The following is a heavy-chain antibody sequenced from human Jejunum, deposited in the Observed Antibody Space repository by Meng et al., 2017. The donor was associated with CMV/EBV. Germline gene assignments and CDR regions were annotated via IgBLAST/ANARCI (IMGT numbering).Heavy chain of an antibody. CDR1: GFSFSSSG. D-gene: IGHD3-10*01. CDR3: VRNTAPYGGFFDY. Sequence: CAASGFSFSSSGMSWVRQAPGKGLEWVSSISNGGGNTNFADPVKGRFTISRDNSKNTVYLQMSSLRAEDTAVYYCVRNTAPYGGFFDYWGQGALVTVSS. CDR2: ISNGGGNT. J-gene: IGHJ4*02. V-gene: IGHV3-23*01.